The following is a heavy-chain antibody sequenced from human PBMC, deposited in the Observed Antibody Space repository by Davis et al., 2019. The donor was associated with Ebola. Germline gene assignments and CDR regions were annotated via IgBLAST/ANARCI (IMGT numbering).Heavy chain of an antibody. D-gene: IGHD3-3*01. CDR2: VSRDGSQK. J-gene: IGHJ4*02. CDR3: ARGYGVTRTMDY. Sequence: PGGSLRLSCVVSGFTFGAYSMNWVRQAPGKGLQWVATVSRDGSQKYSVDALKGRFTISRDNARNSLYLQMDSLRAEDTAVYYCARGYGVTRTMDYWGQGTQVTVSS. CDR1: GFTFGAYS. V-gene: IGHV3-7*03.